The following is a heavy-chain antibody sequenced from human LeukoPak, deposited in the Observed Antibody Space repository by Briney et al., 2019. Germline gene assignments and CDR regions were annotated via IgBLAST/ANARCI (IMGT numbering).Heavy chain of an antibody. D-gene: IGHD3-10*01. J-gene: IGHJ3*02. Sequence: SETLSLTCTVSGGSISSYYWSWIRQPPGKGLEWIGYIYYSGSTNYNPSLKSRVTISVDTSKNQFSLKLSSVTAADTAVYYCARDEGSCDTNRCYEAFDIWGQGTMVTVSS. CDR1: GGSISSYY. V-gene: IGHV4-59*01. CDR2: IYYSGST. CDR3: ARDEGSCDTNRCYEAFDI.